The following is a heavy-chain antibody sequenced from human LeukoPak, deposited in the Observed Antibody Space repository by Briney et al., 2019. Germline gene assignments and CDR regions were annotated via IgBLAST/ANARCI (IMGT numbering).Heavy chain of an antibody. CDR3: AGVSDGSGYFDY. CDR1: GGTFSSYA. Sequence: SVKVSCKASGGTFSSYAISWVRQAPGQGLEWMGGIIPIFGTANYAQKFQGRVTITADESTSTAYMELSSLRSEDTAVYYCAGVSDGSGYFDYWGQGTLVTVSS. V-gene: IGHV1-69*01. D-gene: IGHD5-24*01. J-gene: IGHJ4*02. CDR2: IIPIFGTA.